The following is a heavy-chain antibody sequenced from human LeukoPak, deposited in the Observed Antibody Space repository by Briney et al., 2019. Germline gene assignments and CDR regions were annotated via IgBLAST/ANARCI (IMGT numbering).Heavy chain of an antibody. D-gene: IGHD5-12*01. CDR1: GFTFGDYY. CDR2: ISTSGSTI. J-gene: IGHJ4*02. V-gene: IGHV3-11*01. CDR3: ARQIVATGIFDY. Sequence: GGSLRLSCAASGFTFGDYYMSWIRQAPGKGLEWVSYISTSGSTIYYADSVKGRFTISRDNAKNSLYLQMDSLRAEDTALYYCARQIVATGIFDYWGQGTLVTVSS.